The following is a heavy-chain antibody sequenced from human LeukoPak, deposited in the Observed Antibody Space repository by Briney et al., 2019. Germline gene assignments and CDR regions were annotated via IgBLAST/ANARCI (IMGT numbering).Heavy chain of an antibody. CDR2: ISYDGSTK. Sequence: GGSLRLPCAASGFTFSSYGMQWVRQAPGRGLEWVAIISYDGSTKYYGDSVRGRFTISRDNSKNTVYLQMNSLRVDDTAVYYCARDRDLGVVTPWCDYWGQGTLVTVSS. D-gene: IGHD3-3*01. CDR1: GFTFSSYG. V-gene: IGHV3-30*03. CDR3: ARDRDLGVVTPWCDY. J-gene: IGHJ4*02.